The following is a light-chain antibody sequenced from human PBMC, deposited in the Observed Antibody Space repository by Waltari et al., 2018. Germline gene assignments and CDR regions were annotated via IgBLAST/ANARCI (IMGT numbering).Light chain of an antibody. Sequence: QSVLTQPPSASGTPGQRVTISCSGSSSNTGSNYVYWYQHPPGTAPKLLIYRNNQRPSGVPDRFSGSKSGTSASLAISGLRSEDEADYYCAAWDDSLSGWVFGGGTKLTVL. V-gene: IGLV1-47*01. CDR2: RNN. CDR1: SSNTGSNY. CDR3: AAWDDSLSGWV. J-gene: IGLJ3*02.